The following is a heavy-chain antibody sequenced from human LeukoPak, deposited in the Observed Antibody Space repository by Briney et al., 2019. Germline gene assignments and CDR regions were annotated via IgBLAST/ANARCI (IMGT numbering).Heavy chain of an antibody. D-gene: IGHD3-9*01. V-gene: IGHV5-51*01. J-gene: IGHJ4*02. CDR1: GYKFTSYW. CDR3: ARITIGGYGRRWSPFDY. CDR2: IYPGDSDT. Sequence: GESLKISCKGSGYKFTSYWIGWVRQMPGKGLEWMGIIYPGDSDTRYSPSFQGQVTMSADKSISTAYLQWSSLKASDTAIYYCARITIGGYGRRWSPFDYWGQGTLVTVSS.